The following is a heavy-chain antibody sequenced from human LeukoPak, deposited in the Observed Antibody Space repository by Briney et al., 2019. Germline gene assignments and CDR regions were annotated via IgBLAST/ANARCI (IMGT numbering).Heavy chain of an antibody. V-gene: IGHV3-15*01. J-gene: IGHJ6*03. D-gene: IGHD1-7*01. CDR3: TTIVTGTTGDFYYFMDV. Sequence: GGSLRLSCAASGFTFSNAWMSWVRQAPGKGLEWIGRVKSKTDGGTTDYAAPVKGRFTLSRDDSKNTLYLQMNRLETEDTAVYYCTTIVTGTTGDFYYFMDVWGKGTTVTVSS. CDR1: GFTFSNAW. CDR2: VKSKTDGGTT.